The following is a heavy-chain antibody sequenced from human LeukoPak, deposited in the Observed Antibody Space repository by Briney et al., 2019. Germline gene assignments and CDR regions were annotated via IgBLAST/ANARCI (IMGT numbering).Heavy chain of an antibody. J-gene: IGHJ6*03. CDR3: ARDLMTGTFYYMDV. CDR1: GDSVSSNSAA. CDR2: TYYRSKWYN. V-gene: IGHV6-1*01. Sequence: SQTLSLTRAISGDSVSSNSAAWNWVKQSQSRGLEWLGRTYYRSKWYNDYAVSVKSRITIKPDTSKNQFSLQLNSVTPEDTAGYYCARDLMTGTFYYMDVWGKGTTVTVSS. D-gene: IGHD1-1*01.